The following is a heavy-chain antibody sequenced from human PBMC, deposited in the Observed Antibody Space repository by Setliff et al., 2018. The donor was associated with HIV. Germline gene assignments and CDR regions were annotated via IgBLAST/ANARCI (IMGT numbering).Heavy chain of an antibody. V-gene: IGHV3-21*04. CDR2: ISSSSSYI. J-gene: IGHJ6*03. CDR1: GFTFSSYS. Sequence: LRLSCAASGFTFSSYSMNWVRQAPGKGLEWVSSISSSSSYIYYADSVKGRFTISRDNAKNSLYLQINSLRVEDTALYYCAKDTLPASARGSSMDVWGKGTTVTVSS. CDR3: AKDTLPASARGSSMDV.